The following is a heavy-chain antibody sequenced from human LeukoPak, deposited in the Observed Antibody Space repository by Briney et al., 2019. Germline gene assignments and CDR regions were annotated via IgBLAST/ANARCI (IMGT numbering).Heavy chain of an antibody. Sequence: GGSLRLSCAASGFTFSSYSMNWVRQAPGKGLEWVSSSSSSSSYIYYADPVKGGFTIPRDNAKNSLYLQMTSLRAEDTAVYYCARAHNWKYGTFDYWGQGTLVTVSS. CDR3: ARAHNWKYGTFDY. CDR2: SSSSSSYI. CDR1: GFTFSSYS. D-gene: IGHD1-7*01. J-gene: IGHJ4*02. V-gene: IGHV3-21*01.